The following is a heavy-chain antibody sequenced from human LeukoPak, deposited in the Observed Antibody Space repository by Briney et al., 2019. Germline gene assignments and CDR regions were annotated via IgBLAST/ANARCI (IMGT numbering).Heavy chain of an antibody. J-gene: IGHJ6*03. CDR2: IYNSGSI. V-gene: IGHV4-4*07. Sequence: SETPSLTCTISGGSISSNYWSWLRQPAGKGLEWIGRIYNSGSINYNPSLKSRVTMSVDKSKNQFSLKLSSVTAADTAVYYCARAYYYYMDVWGKGTTVTVSS. CDR3: ARAYYYYMDV. CDR1: GGSISSNY.